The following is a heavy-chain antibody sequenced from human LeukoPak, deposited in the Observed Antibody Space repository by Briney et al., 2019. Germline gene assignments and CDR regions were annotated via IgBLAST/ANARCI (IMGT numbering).Heavy chain of an antibody. CDR3: AREGVAAARPFDY. Sequence: ASVKVSCKASGGTFSSYAISWVRQAPGQGLVWMGRIIPILGIANYAQKFQGRVTITADKSTSTAYMELSSLRSEDTAVYYCAREGVAAARPFDYWGQGTLVTVSS. D-gene: IGHD6-6*01. CDR2: IIPILGIA. CDR1: GGTFSSYA. J-gene: IGHJ4*02. V-gene: IGHV1-69*04.